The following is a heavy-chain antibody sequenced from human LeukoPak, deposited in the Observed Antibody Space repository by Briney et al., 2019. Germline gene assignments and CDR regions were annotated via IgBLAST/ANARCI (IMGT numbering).Heavy chain of an antibody. CDR1: GFTVSSNY. Sequence: GGSLRLSCAASGFTVSSNYMSWVRQAPGKGLEWVSIIYNGGTTNYADYAKGRFTISRDNTTKTLHLQMNSLRVEDTAVYYCARTPIAVAGPFVYGRQGTLLTVP. D-gene: IGHD6-19*01. CDR2: IYNGGTT. J-gene: IGHJ4*02. V-gene: IGHV3-53*01. CDR3: ARTPIAVAGPFVY.